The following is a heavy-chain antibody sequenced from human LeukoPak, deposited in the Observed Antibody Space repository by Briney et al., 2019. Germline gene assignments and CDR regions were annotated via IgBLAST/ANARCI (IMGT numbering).Heavy chain of an antibody. J-gene: IGHJ4*02. V-gene: IGHV3-21*01. Sequence: GGSLRLSCAASGFTFSSYSMNWVRQAPGKGLEWVSSISSSSSYIYYADSVKGRFTISRDNAKNSLYLQMNSLRAENTAVYYCARAEEVIERYWGQGTLVTVSS. D-gene: IGHD2-21*01. CDR3: ARAEEVIERY. CDR1: GFTFSSYS. CDR2: ISSSSSYI.